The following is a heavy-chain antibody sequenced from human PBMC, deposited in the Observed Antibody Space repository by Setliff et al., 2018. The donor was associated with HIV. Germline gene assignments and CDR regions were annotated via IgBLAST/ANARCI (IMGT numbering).Heavy chain of an antibody. D-gene: IGHD2-15*01. Sequence: GGSLRLSCAASGFVFSDYGMYWVRQVPGKGLGWVAFIHYDGSKKYYADSVKGRFTITRDNSKSTVSLQMNSLRAEDTAVYYCAKTLPTLYPPHDYYFAMDVWGQGTTVTVSS. CDR3: AKTLPTLYPPHDYYFAMDV. J-gene: IGHJ6*02. CDR2: IHYDGSKK. CDR1: GFVFSDYG. V-gene: IGHV3-30*02.